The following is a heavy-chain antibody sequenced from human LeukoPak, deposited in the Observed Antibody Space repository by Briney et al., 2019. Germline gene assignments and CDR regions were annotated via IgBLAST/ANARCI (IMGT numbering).Heavy chain of an antibody. Sequence: AGGSLRLSCAASGFTFSSYAMSWVRQAPGKGLEWVSAISGSGGSTYYADSVKGRFTISRDNSKNTLYLQMNSLRAEDTAVYYCTTEYSGSYDYWGQGTLATVSS. D-gene: IGHD1-26*01. V-gene: IGHV3-23*01. CDR2: ISGSGGST. J-gene: IGHJ4*02. CDR1: GFTFSSYA. CDR3: TTEYSGSYDY.